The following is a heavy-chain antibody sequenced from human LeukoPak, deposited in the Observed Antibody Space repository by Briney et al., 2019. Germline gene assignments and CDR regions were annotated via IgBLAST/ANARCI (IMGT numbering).Heavy chain of an antibody. Sequence: GASVKVSCKASGYTFTSYAMHWVRQAPGQRLEWMGWINAGNGNTKYSQKFQGRVTITRDTSASTAYMELSSLRSEDTAVYYCARGYSYGPKPYYFDYWGQGTLVTVSS. D-gene: IGHD5-18*01. CDR2: INAGNGNT. CDR3: ARGYSYGPKPYYFDY. J-gene: IGHJ4*02. V-gene: IGHV1-3*01. CDR1: GYTFTSYA.